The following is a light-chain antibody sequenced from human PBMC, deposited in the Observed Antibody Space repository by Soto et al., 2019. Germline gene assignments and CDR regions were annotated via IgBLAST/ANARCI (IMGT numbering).Light chain of an antibody. CDR3: LSFDSSLSVV. Sequence: QSVLTQPPSVSGAPGQRVTTSCTGSSSNIGAGYDVHWYQQLPGRAPKLLIYGNTNRPSGVPDRFSGSQSGTSASLAITGLQAEDEADYYCLSFDSSLSVVFGGGTKLTVL. J-gene: IGLJ2*01. CDR1: SSNIGAGYD. CDR2: GNT. V-gene: IGLV1-40*01.